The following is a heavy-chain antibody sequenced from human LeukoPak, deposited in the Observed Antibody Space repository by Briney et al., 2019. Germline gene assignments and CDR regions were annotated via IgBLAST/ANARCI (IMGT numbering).Heavy chain of an antibody. CDR1: GFTFSSYG. D-gene: IGHD6-19*01. Sequence: QPGGSLRLSCAASGFTFSSYGMHWVRQAPGKGLEWVAFIRYDGSNKYYADSVKGRFTISRDNSKNTLYLQMNSLRAEDTAVYYCAKDRIAVDGYYYYYYMDVWGKGTTVTVSS. J-gene: IGHJ6*03. V-gene: IGHV3-30*02. CDR2: IRYDGSNK. CDR3: AKDRIAVDGYYYYYYMDV.